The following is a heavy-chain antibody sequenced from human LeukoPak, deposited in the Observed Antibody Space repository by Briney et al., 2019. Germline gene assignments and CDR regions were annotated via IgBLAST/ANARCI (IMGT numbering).Heavy chain of an antibody. CDR2: LYHPDST. J-gene: IGHJ6*03. CDR3: ARQYDSYFYYYLDL. D-gene: IGHD2-2*01. Sequence: TSETLSLTCAVSGYPINSAYYWVWVRPPPGKGLEWIGSLYHPDSTYYNSSLESRVNMSVDTSRNQFSLKLSFVTAADTAVYYRARQYDSYFYYYLDLWGTGTTVTVSS. V-gene: IGHV4-38-2*01. CDR1: GYPINSAYY.